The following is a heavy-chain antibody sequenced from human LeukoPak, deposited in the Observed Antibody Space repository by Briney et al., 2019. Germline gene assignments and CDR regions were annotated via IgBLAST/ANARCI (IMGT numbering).Heavy chain of an antibody. V-gene: IGHV3-7*01. CDR3: AELGITMIGGV. CDR2: IKQDGGDK. D-gene: IGHD3-10*02. J-gene: IGHJ6*04. Sequence: PGGSLRLSCAASGFTFSTYWMNWVRQAPGKGLEWVANIKQDGGDKYYVDSVKGRFTISRDNAKNSLYLQMNSLRAEDTAVYYCAELGITMIGGVWGKGTTVTISS. CDR1: GFTFSTYW.